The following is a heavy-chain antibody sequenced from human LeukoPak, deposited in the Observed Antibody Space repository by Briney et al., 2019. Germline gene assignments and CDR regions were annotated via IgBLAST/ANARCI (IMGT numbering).Heavy chain of an antibody. V-gene: IGHV3-7*01. J-gene: IGHJ4*02. Sequence: PGGSLRLSCAASGFTFSSYWMSWVRQAPGKGLEWVANIKQDGSEKYYVDSVKGRFTISRDNAKNSLYLQMNSLRAEDTAVYYCASRHSTRPRDGSRYSPQGYWGQGTLVTVSS. CDR3: ASRHSTRPRDGSRYSPQGY. CDR2: IKQDGSEK. D-gene: IGHD5-24*01. CDR1: GFTFSSYW.